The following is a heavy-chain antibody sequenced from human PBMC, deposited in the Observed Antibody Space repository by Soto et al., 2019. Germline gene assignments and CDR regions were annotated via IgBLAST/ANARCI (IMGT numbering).Heavy chain of an antibody. V-gene: IGHV3-30*19. J-gene: IGHJ5*02. CDR1: GFTFSDYG. CDR2: ISYDGSSK. CDR3: SRGYTSGYPSNWFDP. D-gene: IGHD3-3*01. Sequence: QVQLVESGGGVVQPGRSLRLSCAASGFTFSDYGMHWVRQAPGKGLEWVALISYDGSSKQYADSVRGRFTISRDNSENTVYLQMNSLRAEDTAIYYCSRGYTSGYPSNWFDPWGQVTLVSVSS.